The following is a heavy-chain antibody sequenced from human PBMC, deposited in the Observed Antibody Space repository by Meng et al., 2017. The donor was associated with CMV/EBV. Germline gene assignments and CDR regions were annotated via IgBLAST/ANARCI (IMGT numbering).Heavy chain of an antibody. CDR1: AFTFSSYT. CDR3: ARGSTNCLDY. Sequence: GESLKISCAASAFTFSSYTMNWVRQAPGKGLEWVSSISSSSSYIYYADSVRGRFTISRDNAESSLYLQMNSLRAEDTAAYYCARGSTNCLDYWGQGTLVTVSS. J-gene: IGHJ4*02. D-gene: IGHD2-2*01. CDR2: ISSSSSYI. V-gene: IGHV3-21*01.